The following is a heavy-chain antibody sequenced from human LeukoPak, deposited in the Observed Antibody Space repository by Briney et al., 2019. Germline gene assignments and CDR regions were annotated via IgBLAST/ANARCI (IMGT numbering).Heavy chain of an antibody. J-gene: IGHJ4*02. V-gene: IGHV4-61*01. CDR1: GGSVSRGSYY. CDR2: IYYSGST. CDR3: ARVDYSNYVLDY. D-gene: IGHD4-11*01. Sequence: SETLSLTCTVSGGSVSRGSYYWSWIPQPPGKGLEWIGYIYYSGSTNYNPSLKSRVTISVDTSKNQFSLKLSSVTAADTAVYYCARVDYSNYVLDYWGQGTLVTVSS.